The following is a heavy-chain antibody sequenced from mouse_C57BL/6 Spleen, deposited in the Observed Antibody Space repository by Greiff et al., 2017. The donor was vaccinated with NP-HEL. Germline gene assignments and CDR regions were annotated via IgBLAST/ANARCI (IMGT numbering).Heavy chain of an antibody. CDR1: GFTFSDYG. CDR2: ISSGSSTI. D-gene: IGHD2-4*01. Sequence: EVQGVESGGGLVKPGGSLKLSCAASGFTFSDYGMHWVRQAPEKGLEWVAYISSGSSTIYYADTGKGRFTISRDNAKNTLFLQMTSLRSEDTAMYYCARGIYDYDDAMDYWGQRPSVTVSS. V-gene: IGHV5-17*01. J-gene: IGHJ4*01. CDR3: ARGIYDYDDAMDY.